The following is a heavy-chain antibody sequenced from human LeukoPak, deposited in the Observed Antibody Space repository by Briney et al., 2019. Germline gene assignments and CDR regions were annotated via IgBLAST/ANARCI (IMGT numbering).Heavy chain of an antibody. V-gene: IGHV3-21*01. J-gene: IGHJ6*03. Sequence: GSLRLSCAASGFTFSTYIMNWVRQTPGKGLEWVSSIGTSTSYIYYADSVKGRFTISRDNAKKSLYLQMNSLRAEDTAVYYCARPGLPFYYYYMDVWGKGTTVIVSS. CDR3: ARPGLPFYYYYMDV. CDR1: GFTFSTYI. D-gene: IGHD4-11*01. CDR2: IGTSTSYI.